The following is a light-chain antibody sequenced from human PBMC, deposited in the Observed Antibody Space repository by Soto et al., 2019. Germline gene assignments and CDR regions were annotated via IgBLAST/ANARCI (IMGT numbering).Light chain of an antibody. Sequence: QSVLTQPPSASGYPGQSVTISCTGTSPDVGGYNYVSWYQQHPGKAPKLMIYEVSKRPSGVPDRFSGSKSGNTASLTVSGLQAEDEADYYCSSFAGNNNCVFGPGTKVTVL. CDR3: SSFAGNNNCV. CDR1: SPDVGGYNY. J-gene: IGLJ1*01. CDR2: EVS. V-gene: IGLV2-8*01.